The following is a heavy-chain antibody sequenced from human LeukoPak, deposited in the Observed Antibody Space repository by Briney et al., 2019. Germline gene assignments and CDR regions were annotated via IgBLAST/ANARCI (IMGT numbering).Heavy chain of an antibody. CDR1: GGSISRGYWY. V-gene: IGHV4-30-4*01. J-gene: IGHJ5*02. CDR3: ARYGDYGGINWFDP. CDR2: IHYRGGT. Sequence: SQTLSLTCTVSGGSISRGYWYWSWIRQSPAKGLEWIGYIHYRGGTHYNSSLKCRLTISVDTSKNPFSLNLRSVTATVTAVYSWARYGDYGGINWFDPWGQGTLVTVSS. D-gene: IGHD4-17*01.